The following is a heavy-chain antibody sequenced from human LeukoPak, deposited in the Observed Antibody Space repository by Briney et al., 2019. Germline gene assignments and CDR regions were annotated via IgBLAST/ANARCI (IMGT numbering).Heavy chain of an antibody. CDR2: INPNSGGT. D-gene: IGHD3-16*02. CDR1: GYTFPSFG. Sequence: GASVKVSCKASGYTFPSFGISWVRQAPGQGLEWMGWINPNSGGTNYAQKFQGRVTMTRDTSISTAYMELSRLRSDDTAVYYCARDFSYRDTSGRTVDYWGHGTLVTVSS. V-gene: IGHV1-2*02. CDR3: ARDFSYRDTSGRTVDY. J-gene: IGHJ4*01.